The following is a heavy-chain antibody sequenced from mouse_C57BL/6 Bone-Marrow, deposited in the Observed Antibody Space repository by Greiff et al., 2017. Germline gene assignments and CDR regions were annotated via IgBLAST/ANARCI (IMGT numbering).Heavy chain of an antibody. CDR2: INPSDGGT. CDR1: GYTFTSYW. D-gene: IGHD1-1*01. V-gene: IGHV1-53*01. J-gene: IGHJ2*01. Sequence: QVQLQQPGTELVKPGASVKLSCKASGYTFTSYWMHWVKQRPGQGLEWIGNINPSDGGTNYNEKFKSKATLTVDKSCSTAYMQLSSLTSEDSAVYECARLGFPIDYYGSSPEYFDYWGQGTTLTVSS. CDR3: ARLGFPIDYYGSSPEYFDY.